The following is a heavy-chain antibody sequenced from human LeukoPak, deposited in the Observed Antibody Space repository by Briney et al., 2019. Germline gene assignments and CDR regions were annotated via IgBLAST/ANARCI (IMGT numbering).Heavy chain of an antibody. D-gene: IGHD6-19*01. V-gene: IGHV3-30*18. Sequence: GGSLRLSCAVSGFTFNEYGMHWVRQAPGKGLEWVAAISHDGSKTYSGDSVKGRFTISRDNSENTLFLEMNSLRPEDTAMYYCAKDAGQWQNWNWFAPWGQGPLVIVSS. CDR1: GFTFNEYG. CDR3: AKDAGQWQNWNWFAP. J-gene: IGHJ5*02. CDR2: ISHDGSKT.